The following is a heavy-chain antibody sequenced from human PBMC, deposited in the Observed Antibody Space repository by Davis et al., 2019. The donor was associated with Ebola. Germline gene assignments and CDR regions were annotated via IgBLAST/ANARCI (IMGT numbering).Heavy chain of an antibody. CDR3: ARGWTQVQLERHDAFDI. CDR2: INPNSGGT. J-gene: IGHJ3*02. Sequence: GGSLRLSCAASGYTFTGYYMHWVRQAPGQGLEWMGRINPNSGGTNYAQKFQGRVTMTRDTSISTAYMELSRLRSDDTAVYYCARGWTQVQLERHDAFDIWGQGTMVTVSS. V-gene: IGHV1-2*06. D-gene: IGHD1-1*01. CDR1: GYTFTGYY.